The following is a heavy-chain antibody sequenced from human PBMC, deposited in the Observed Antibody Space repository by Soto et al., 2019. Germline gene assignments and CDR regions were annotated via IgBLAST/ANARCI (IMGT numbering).Heavy chain of an antibody. CDR1: GFTFSSYW. CDR2: INSDGSST. CDR3: AKVKGSYALDAFDI. V-gene: IGHV3-74*01. J-gene: IGHJ3*02. Sequence: GGSLRLSCAASGFTFSSYWMHWVRQAPGKGLVWVSRINSDGSSTSYADSVKGRFTISRDNSKNTLYLQMNSLRAEDTAVYYCAKVKGSYALDAFDIWGQGTMVTVSS. D-gene: IGHD1-26*01.